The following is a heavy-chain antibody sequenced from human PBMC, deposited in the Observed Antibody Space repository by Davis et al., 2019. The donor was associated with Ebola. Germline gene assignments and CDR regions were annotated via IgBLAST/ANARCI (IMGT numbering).Heavy chain of an antibody. D-gene: IGHD2-15*01. Sequence: SVKVSCKASGGIFSNYAINWVRRAPGQGLEWMGGIIPIFGTANYAQKFQGRVTITADKSTSTAYMELSSLRSEDTAVYYCARRGYCSGGSCLRYYYYYGMDVWGQGTTVTVSS. CDR2: IIPIFGTA. J-gene: IGHJ6*02. V-gene: IGHV1-69*06. CDR1: GGIFSNYA. CDR3: ARRGYCSGGSCLRYYYYYGMDV.